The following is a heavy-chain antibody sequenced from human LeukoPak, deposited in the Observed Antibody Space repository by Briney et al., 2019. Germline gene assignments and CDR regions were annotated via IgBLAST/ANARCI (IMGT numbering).Heavy chain of an antibody. J-gene: IGHJ4*02. V-gene: IGHV3-23*01. CDR2: ISGSGGST. CDR3: ASLARGYSYGYGD. Sequence: PGGSLRLSCAASGFTFSSYGMHWVRQAPGEGLEWVSAISGSGGSTYYADSVKGPFTISRDNSKNTLYLQMNSLRAEDTAVYYCASLARGYSYGYGDWGQGTLVTVSS. D-gene: IGHD5-18*01. CDR1: GFTFSSYG.